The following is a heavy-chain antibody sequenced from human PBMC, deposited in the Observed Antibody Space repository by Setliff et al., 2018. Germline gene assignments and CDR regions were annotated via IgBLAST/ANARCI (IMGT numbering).Heavy chain of an antibody. J-gene: IGHJ4*02. V-gene: IGHV1-2*02. CDR3: ARLGAIPEPGTGVLQ. Sequence: ASVKVSCKASGYTFTGSHIHWVRQAPGQGVEWMGWINPNSGGTNYAQQFQGRVIMTRDPSIGTAYMELSGLRSDDTAVYFCARLGAIPEPGTGVLQWGQGTLVTVSS. CDR2: INPNSGGT. CDR1: GYTFTGSH. D-gene: IGHD2-2*02.